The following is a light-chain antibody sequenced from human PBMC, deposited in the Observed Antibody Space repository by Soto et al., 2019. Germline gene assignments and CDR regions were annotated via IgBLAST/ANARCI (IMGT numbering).Light chain of an antibody. CDR1: QSISSC. Sequence: DIQMTQSPSTLSASVGDRVTITGRASQSISSCLAWYQQKPGKAPKLLIYDASSLESGVPSRFSGSGSGTEFTLTISSLQPDDFATYYCQQYNSYSWTFGQGTKVDI. CDR3: QQYNSYSWT. CDR2: DAS. J-gene: IGKJ1*01. V-gene: IGKV1-5*01.